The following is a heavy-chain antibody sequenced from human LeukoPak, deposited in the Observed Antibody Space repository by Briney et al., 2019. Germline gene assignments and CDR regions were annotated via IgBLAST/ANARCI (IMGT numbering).Heavy chain of an antibody. V-gene: IGHV3-23*01. CDR1: GFTFSSFA. Sequence: PGGSLRLSCAASGFTFSSFAMSWVRQAPEKGLEWVSAVSVSGDISYYADSVKGRFTISRDNSNNTLYLQMNSLRAEDTALYYCAKLKGGQQLLPLDYWGQGTLVTVSS. J-gene: IGHJ4*02. CDR2: VSVSGDIS. CDR3: AKLKGGQQLLPLDY. D-gene: IGHD6-13*01.